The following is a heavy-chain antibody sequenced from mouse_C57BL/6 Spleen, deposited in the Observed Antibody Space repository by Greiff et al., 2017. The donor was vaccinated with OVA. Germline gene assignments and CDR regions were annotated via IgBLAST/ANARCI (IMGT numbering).Heavy chain of an antibody. CDR1: GFTFSDYG. V-gene: IGHV5-17*01. CDR3: ARDYYDYGGYYFDY. Sequence: EVNVVESGGGLVKPGGSLKLSCAASGFTFSDYGMHWVRQAPEKGLEWVAYISSGSSTIYYADTVKGRFTISRDNAKNTLFLQMTSLRSEDTAMYYCARDYYDYGGYYFDYWGQGTTLTVSS. J-gene: IGHJ2*01. CDR2: ISSGSSTI. D-gene: IGHD2-4*01.